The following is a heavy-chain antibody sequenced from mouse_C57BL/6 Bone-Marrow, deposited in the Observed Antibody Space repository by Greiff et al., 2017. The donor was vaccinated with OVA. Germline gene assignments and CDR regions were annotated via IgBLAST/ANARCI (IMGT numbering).Heavy chain of an antibody. V-gene: IGHV1-80*01. J-gene: IGHJ2*01. Sequence: VQLVESGAELVKPGASVKISCKASGYAFSSYWMNWVKQRPGKGLEWIGQIYPGDGDTTYNGKFKGKATLTADKSSSTAYMQLSSLTSEDSAVYFGARGRMVTTAYLDYWGQGTTLTVSS. D-gene: IGHD2-2*01. CDR3: ARGRMVTTAYLDY. CDR2: IYPGDGDT. CDR1: GYAFSSYW.